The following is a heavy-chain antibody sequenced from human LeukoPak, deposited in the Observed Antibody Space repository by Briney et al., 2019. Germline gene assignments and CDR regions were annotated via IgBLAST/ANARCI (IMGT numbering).Heavy chain of an antibody. CDR3: ARDRKGSGSYYYYYYMDV. D-gene: IGHD3-10*01. J-gene: IGHJ6*03. CDR1: GGSISSSSSY. V-gene: IGHV4-39*07. Sequence: SETLSLTCTVSGGSISSSSSYWGWIRQPPGKGLEWIGSIYHSGSTYYNPSLKSRVTISVDTSKNQFSLKLSSVTAADTAVYYCARDRKGSGSYYYYYYMDVWGKGTTVTVSS. CDR2: IYHSGST.